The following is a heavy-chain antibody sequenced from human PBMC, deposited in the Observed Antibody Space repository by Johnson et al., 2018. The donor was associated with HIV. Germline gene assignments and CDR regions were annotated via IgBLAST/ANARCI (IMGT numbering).Heavy chain of an antibody. CDR3: ARGSIAAHDAFDI. D-gene: IGHD6-6*01. Sequence: QVQLVESGGGVVQPGRYLRLSCAASGFTFSSYAMHWVRQAPGKGLEWVSTISGGSTYYADSVMGRFTISRDNSKNKLYLQMTSLRAEDTAVYYCARGSIAAHDAFDIWGQGTMVTVSS. J-gene: IGHJ3*02. V-gene: IGHV3-NL1*01. CDR2: ISGGST. CDR1: GFTFSSYA.